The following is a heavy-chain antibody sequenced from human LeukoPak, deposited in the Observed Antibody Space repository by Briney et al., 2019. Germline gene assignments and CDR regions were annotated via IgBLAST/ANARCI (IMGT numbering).Heavy chain of an antibody. V-gene: IGHV3-7*05. Sequence: GGSLRLSCATSGFTFSSDWMSWVRQVPGKGLEWVANIRQDASERFYVDSVKGRFTISRDNAKNSLYLQMNSLRAEDTAIYYCLRDWYGSGSYWQIRESYFDYWGQGTLVTVSS. D-gene: IGHD3-10*01. CDR1: GFTFSSDW. CDR2: IRQDASER. J-gene: IGHJ4*02. CDR3: LRDWYGSGSYWQIRESYFDY.